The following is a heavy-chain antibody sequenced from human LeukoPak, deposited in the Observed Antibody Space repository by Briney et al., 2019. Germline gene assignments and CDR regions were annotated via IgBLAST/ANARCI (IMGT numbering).Heavy chain of an antibody. CDR3: ARDRTREGERAFDI. V-gene: IGHV4-39*07. D-gene: IGHD1-1*01. Sequence: SETLSLTCTVSGGSISSSSYYWGWIRQPPGKGLEWIGSIYYSGSTYYNPSLKSRVTISVDTSKNQFSLKLSSVTAADTAVYYCARDRTREGERAFDIWGQGTMVTVSS. J-gene: IGHJ3*02. CDR2: IYYSGST. CDR1: GGSISSSSYY.